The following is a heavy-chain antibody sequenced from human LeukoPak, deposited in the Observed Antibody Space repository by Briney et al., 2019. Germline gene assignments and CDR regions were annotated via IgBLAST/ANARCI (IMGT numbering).Heavy chain of an antibody. CDR2: ISYDGINK. V-gene: IGHV3-30*18. D-gene: IGHD3-22*01. CDR1: GFTFSNCG. Sequence: PGGSLRLFCAAWGFTFSNCGMQCVRRAPAKGLEGVGVISYDGINKLCADSVEGRFAISRDNSKNTLYLQMNSLRADDTAVYCCTKTDRRDNSGYQDYWGQGTLVTVSS. J-gene: IGHJ4*02. CDR3: TKTDRRDNSGYQDY.